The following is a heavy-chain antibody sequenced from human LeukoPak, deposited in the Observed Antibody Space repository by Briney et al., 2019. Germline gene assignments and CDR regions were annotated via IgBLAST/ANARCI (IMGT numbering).Heavy chain of an antibody. Sequence: GEYLKISCKGSGYSFSSYWISWVRQMPGKGLEWMGRIDPSDSYSNYSPSFQGHVTISADKSISTDYLQWGSLQASDTARYYCARHNSTGWYYFDYWGQGGMRTVSS. CDR1: GYSFSSYW. D-gene: IGHD6-19*01. V-gene: IGHV5-10-1*01. CDR3: ARHNSTGWYYFDY. CDR2: IDPSDSYS. J-gene: IGHJ4*02.